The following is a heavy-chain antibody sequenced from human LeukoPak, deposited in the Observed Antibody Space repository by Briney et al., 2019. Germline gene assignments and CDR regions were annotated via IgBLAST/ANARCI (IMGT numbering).Heavy chain of an antibody. CDR1: GYTFTSYD. D-gene: IGHD1-7*01. J-gene: IGHJ6*02. CDR2: MNPNIGNT. CDR3: ARGSVVSSPMETTYYYYGMDV. Sequence: GASVKVSCKASGYTFTSYDINWVRQATGQGLEWMGWMNPNIGNTGYAHKFQGRVTMTRNTSITTAYMGLSSLRSEDTAVYYCARGSVVSSPMETTYYYYGMDVWGQGTTVTVSS. V-gene: IGHV1-8*01.